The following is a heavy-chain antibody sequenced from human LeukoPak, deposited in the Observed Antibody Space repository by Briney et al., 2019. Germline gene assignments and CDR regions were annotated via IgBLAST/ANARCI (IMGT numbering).Heavy chain of an antibody. Sequence: PGGSLRLSCAASGFTFSSYSVNWVRQAPGKGLEWVAFIRYDGSNKYYADSVKGRFTISRDNSKNTLYLQMNSLRAEDTAVYYCAKDAPGIAADSLDYWGQGTLVTVSS. D-gene: IGHD6-13*01. CDR3: AKDAPGIAADSLDY. CDR1: GFTFSSYS. V-gene: IGHV3-30*02. J-gene: IGHJ4*02. CDR2: IRYDGSNK.